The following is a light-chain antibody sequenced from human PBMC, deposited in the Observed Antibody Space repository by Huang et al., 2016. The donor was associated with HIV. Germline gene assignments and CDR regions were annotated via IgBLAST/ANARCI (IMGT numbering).Light chain of an antibody. Sequence: DIQMTQSPSSLSASVGDRVTITCRASQSISSYLNWYQQKPGKAPKLLIYAASRLQSGVPSRFSGSGSGTDFTLTISSLQPEDFATYYCQQSYSIPWYTFGQGTKLEIK. CDR1: QSISSY. CDR2: AAS. V-gene: IGKV1-39*01. J-gene: IGKJ2*01. CDR3: QQSYSIPWYT.